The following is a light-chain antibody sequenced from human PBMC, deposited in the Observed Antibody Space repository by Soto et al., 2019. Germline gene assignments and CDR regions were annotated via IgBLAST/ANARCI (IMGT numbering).Light chain of an antibody. CDR2: EVS. J-gene: IGLJ1*01. CDR3: SSHTSSTTRI. V-gene: IGLV2-14*03. Sequence: QSVLTQPASVSGSPGQSIAISCTGTSSDIGAYDYVSWYQQHPDKAPKLMIYEVSNRPSGVSNRFSGSKSVNTATLTISGLQAEDEADYYCSSHTSSTTRIFGNGTKVTVL. CDR1: SSDIGAYDY.